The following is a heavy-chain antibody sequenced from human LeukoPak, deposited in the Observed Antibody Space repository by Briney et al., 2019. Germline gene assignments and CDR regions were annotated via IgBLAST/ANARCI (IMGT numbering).Heavy chain of an antibody. Sequence: ASVKVSCKASGYTFTSYGISWVRQAPGQGLEWMGWISAYNGNTNYAQKLQGRVTMTTDTSTSTAYMELRSLRSDDTAVYYCASLGWRYQLLSSVHDYWGQGTLVTVSS. CDR2: ISAYNGNT. J-gene: IGHJ4*02. CDR1: GYTFTSYG. D-gene: IGHD2-2*01. CDR3: ASLGWRYQLLSSVHDY. V-gene: IGHV1-18*01.